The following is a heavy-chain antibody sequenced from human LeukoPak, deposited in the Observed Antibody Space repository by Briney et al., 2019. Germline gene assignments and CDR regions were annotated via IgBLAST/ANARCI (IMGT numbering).Heavy chain of an antibody. J-gene: IGHJ4*02. CDR1: GGSISSSSYY. CDR3: AAEGAVAGNIGFDY. CDR2: IYTSGST. Sequence: SETLSLTCTVSGGSISSSSYYWGWIRQPPGKGLEWIGRIYTSGSTNYNPSLKSRVTMSVDTSKNQFSLKLSSVTAADTAVYYCAAEGAVAGNIGFDYWGQGTLVTVSS. V-gene: IGHV4-39*07. D-gene: IGHD6-19*01.